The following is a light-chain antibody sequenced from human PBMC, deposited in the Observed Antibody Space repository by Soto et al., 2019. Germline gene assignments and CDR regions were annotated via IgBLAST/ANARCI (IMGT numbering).Light chain of an antibody. Sequence: EIVLTQSPGKVSLSPWDRATLSCRAIQSVSSSYLAWYQQKPGQAPRLLIYGASSRATGIPDRFSGSGSGTDFTLTISRLKPEDFAVYYCQQYGSSPPITFGQGTRLEIK. CDR1: QSVSSSY. J-gene: IGKJ5*01. CDR3: QQYGSSPPIT. CDR2: GAS. V-gene: IGKV3-20*01.